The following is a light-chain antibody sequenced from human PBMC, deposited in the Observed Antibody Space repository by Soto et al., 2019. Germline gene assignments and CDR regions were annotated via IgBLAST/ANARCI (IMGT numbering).Light chain of an antibody. CDR1: QSITSN. V-gene: IGKV3-15*01. Sequence: PGATATLSCRASQSITSNLAWYQQKPGQPPRLLIYGASTRATGIPARFSGSGSGTEFTLTISNLQSEDFAVYYCQQYSSWVTFGGGTQLEIE. CDR3: QQYSSWVT. J-gene: IGKJ4*01. CDR2: GAS.